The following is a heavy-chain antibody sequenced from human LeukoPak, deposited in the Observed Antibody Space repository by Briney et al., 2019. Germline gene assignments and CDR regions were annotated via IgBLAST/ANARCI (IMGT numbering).Heavy chain of an antibody. Sequence: ASVKVSCKASGYTFTSCYMHWLRQAPGQGLEWMGIVHPSGGSTSYAQKFQGRVTMTRDTATSTVYMELSSLRSEDTALYYCARITMTTSGWYFDLWGRGSLVTVSS. CDR1: GYTFTSCY. CDR3: ARITMTTSGWYFDL. V-gene: IGHV1-46*01. CDR2: VHPSGGST. D-gene: IGHD3-22*01. J-gene: IGHJ2*01.